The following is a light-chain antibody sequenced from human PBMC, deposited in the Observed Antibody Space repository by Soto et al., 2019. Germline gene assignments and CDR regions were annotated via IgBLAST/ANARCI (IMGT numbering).Light chain of an antibody. CDR3: ATWDDSLYGVV. CDR2: SDN. Sequence: QAVVTQPPSASGTPGQRVTISCSGSSSNIGGNTVNWYQQRPGAAPKLLIYSDNQRPSGVPVRFSGSKSGTSASLAISGLQSEDEADYYCATWDDSLYGVVFGGGTKLTVL. CDR1: SSNIGGNT. J-gene: IGLJ2*01. V-gene: IGLV1-44*01.